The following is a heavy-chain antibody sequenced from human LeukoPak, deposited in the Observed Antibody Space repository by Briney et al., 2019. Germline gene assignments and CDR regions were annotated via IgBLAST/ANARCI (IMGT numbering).Heavy chain of an antibody. V-gene: IGHV3-23*01. J-gene: IGHJ4*02. CDR2: MSGSGTTT. CDR3: ARTYDSSGFQY. Sequence: GGSLRLSCAASGFTFSSYAMTWVRQAPGKGLEWVAAMSGSGTTTYSADSAKGRFTISRDNSKNTLYVEMSSLRAEDTAVYYCARTYDSSGFQYWGQGTLVTVSS. D-gene: IGHD3-22*01. CDR1: GFTFSSYA.